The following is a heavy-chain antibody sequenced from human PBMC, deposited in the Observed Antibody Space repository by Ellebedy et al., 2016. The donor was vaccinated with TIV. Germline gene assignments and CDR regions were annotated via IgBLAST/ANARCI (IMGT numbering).Heavy chain of an antibody. CDR3: ARGLYSSGWDYYYYGMDV. V-gene: IGHV1-3*01. CDR1: GYTFTSYA. J-gene: IGHJ6*02. Sequence: ASVKVSXXASGYTFTSYAMHWVRQAPGQRLEWMGWINAGNGNTKYSQKFQGRVTITRETYASTAYMELSSLRSEDTAVYYCARGLYSSGWDYYYYGMDVWGQGTTVTVSS. D-gene: IGHD6-19*01. CDR2: INAGNGNT.